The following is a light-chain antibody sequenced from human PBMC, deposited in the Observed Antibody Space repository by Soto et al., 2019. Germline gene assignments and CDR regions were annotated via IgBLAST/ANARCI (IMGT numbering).Light chain of an antibody. Sequence: DIQMTQSPSSLSAFVGDRVTITCRASQGIAPYLAWFQQKPGKVSTLLIYATSTLQSGVPSQFSGSGSGTDFTLTISSLQPEDIGTYYCQKYNSAPLTFGGGTKVEIK. CDR1: QGIAPY. J-gene: IGKJ4*01. V-gene: IGKV1-27*01. CDR3: QKYNSAPLT. CDR2: ATS.